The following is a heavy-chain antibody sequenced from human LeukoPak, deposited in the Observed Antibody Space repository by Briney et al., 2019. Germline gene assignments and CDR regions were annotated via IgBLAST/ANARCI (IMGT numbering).Heavy chain of an antibody. J-gene: IGHJ4*02. D-gene: IGHD2-2*01. CDR3: ARRYCSTTSCLFDY. CDR2: ISSSSSSI. V-gene: IGHV3-48*03. CDR1: GFTFSSYE. Sequence: PGGSLRLSFAASGFTFSSYEMNWVRQAPGKGPEGVSYISSSSSSISYADSVKGRFTISRDNAKNSLFLEMNSLRAEDMAVYYCARRYCSTTSCLFDYWGQGTLVTVSS.